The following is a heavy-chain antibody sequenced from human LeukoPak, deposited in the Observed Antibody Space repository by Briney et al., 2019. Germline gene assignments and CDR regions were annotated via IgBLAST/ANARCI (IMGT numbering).Heavy chain of an antibody. D-gene: IGHD2-2*01. CDR3: ARGPRSPAAIANWFDP. CDR1: GYTFTSYD. CDR2: MNPNSGNT. Sequence: ASVKVSCKASGYTFTSYDINWVRLATGQGLEWMGWMNPNSGNTGYAQKFQGRVTITRNTSISTAYMELSSLRSEDTAVYYCARGPRSPAAIANWFDPWGQGTLVTVSS. J-gene: IGHJ5*02. V-gene: IGHV1-8*03.